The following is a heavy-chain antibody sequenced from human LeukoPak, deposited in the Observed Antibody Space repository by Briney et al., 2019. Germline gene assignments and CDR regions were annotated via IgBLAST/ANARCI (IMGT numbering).Heavy chain of an antibody. CDR1: GFTFSSYA. CDR2: ISGSGGST. V-gene: IGHV3-23*01. D-gene: IGHD4-17*01. Sequence: GGSPRLSCAASGFTFSSYAMSWVRQAPGKGLEWVSAISGSGGSTYYADSVKGRFTISRDNSKNTLYLQMNSLRAEDTAVYYCAKPKDYGDYESWGQGTLVTVSS. J-gene: IGHJ4*02. CDR3: AKPKDYGDYES.